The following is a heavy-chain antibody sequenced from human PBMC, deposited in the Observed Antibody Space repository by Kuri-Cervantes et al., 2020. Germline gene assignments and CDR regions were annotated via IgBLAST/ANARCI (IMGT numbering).Heavy chain of an antibody. V-gene: IGHV1-2*02. CDR3: YSLHDSSGYYHDY. D-gene: IGHD3-22*01. J-gene: IGHJ4*01. CDR1: GYTFTGYY. CDR2: INPNSGGT. Sequence: ASVKVSCKASGYTFTGYYMHWVRQAPGQGLEWMGWINPNSGGTNYAQKFQGRVTMTRDTSISTAYMELSRLRSDDTAVYYCYSLHDSSGYYHDYWGHGTLVTVSS.